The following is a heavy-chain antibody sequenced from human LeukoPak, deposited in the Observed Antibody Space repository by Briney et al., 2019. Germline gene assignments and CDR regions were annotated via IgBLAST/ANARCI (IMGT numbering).Heavy chain of an antibody. Sequence: GASVKVSCKVSGSTLAESSIHWLRQAPGKGLEWMGGYDPEEGGIIYAQKFLDRVTMTEDTSTTTAYMEVSSLRSEDTAVYFCAGDRGITVTEDFDYWGQGTLVAVSS. D-gene: IGHD4-17*01. CDR3: AGDRGITVTEDFDY. CDR2: YDPEEGGI. V-gene: IGHV1-24*01. CDR1: GSTLAESS. J-gene: IGHJ4*02.